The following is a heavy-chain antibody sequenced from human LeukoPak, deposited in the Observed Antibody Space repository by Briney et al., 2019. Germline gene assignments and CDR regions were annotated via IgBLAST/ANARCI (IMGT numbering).Heavy chain of an antibody. CDR3: ATDRNEGKYYDY. Sequence: GGSLRLSCVASGLKFRNYGMHWVRQAPGKGLEWVTFIWYDGSHQYYIDSVKGRFTVSRDNAKSTLYLQMDSLRAEDTAVYYCATDRNEGKYYDYWGQRTLVTVSS. V-gene: IGHV3-30*02. J-gene: IGHJ4*02. CDR2: IWYDGSHQ. D-gene: IGHD2/OR15-2a*01. CDR1: GLKFRNYG.